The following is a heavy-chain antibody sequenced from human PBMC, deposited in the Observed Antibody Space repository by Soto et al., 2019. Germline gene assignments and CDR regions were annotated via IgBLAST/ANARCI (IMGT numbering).Heavy chain of an antibody. CDR1: GYTFSGYY. Sequence: QEQLVQSGAEVKKPGASVKVSCRASGYTFSGYYLHWVRQAPGQGLEWMGWINPHSGGTNFAQNFEERVTMTGETSSNTAYMERGGLRSDDTAVYFCARGGAFGPKSVAGTLHWFLDLWGRCTLVTVSS. CDR3: ARGGAFGPKSVAGTLHWFLDL. D-gene: IGHD6-19*01. CDR2: INPHSGGT. V-gene: IGHV1-2*02. J-gene: IGHJ2*01.